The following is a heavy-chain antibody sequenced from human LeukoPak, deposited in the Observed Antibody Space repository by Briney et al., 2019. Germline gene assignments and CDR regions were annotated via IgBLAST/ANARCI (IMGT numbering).Heavy chain of an antibody. CDR2: IYYSGST. J-gene: IGHJ5*02. D-gene: IGHD2-2*01. Sequence: SETLSLTCTVSGGSTSSYYWSWIRQPPGKGLKWIGYIYYSGSTNYNPSLKSRVTISVDTSKNQFSLKLSSVTAADTAVYYCARCIVVVPAAQFDPWGQGTLVTVSS. CDR3: ARCIVVVPAAQFDP. CDR1: GGSTSSYY. V-gene: IGHV4-59*12.